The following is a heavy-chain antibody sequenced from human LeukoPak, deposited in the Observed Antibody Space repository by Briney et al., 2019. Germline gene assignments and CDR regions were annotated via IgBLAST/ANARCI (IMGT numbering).Heavy chain of an antibody. D-gene: IGHD1-26*01. J-gene: IGHJ4*02. CDR1: GGSISSYY. Sequence: PSETLSLTCTVSGGSISSYYWSWIRQPPGKGLEWIGYIYYSGSTNYNPSLKSRVTISVDTSKNQFSLKLSSVTAADTAVYYCARHGAGFVGATNFDYWGQGTLVTFPS. CDR2: IYYSGST. V-gene: IGHV4-59*08. CDR3: ARHGAGFVGATNFDY.